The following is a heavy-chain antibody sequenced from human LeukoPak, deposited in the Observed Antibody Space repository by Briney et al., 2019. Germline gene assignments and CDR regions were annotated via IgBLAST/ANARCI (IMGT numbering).Heavy chain of an antibody. J-gene: IGHJ4*02. CDR3: ARLLVSTEYYFDY. Sequence: GGSLRLSCAASGFTFSSYAMHWVRQAPGKGLEWVAVISYDGSNKYYADSVKGRFTTSRDNSKNTLYLQMNSLRAEDTAIYYCARLLVSTEYYFDYWGQGTLVTVSS. V-gene: IGHV3-30-3*01. D-gene: IGHD5/OR15-5a*01. CDR1: GFTFSSYA. CDR2: ISYDGSNK.